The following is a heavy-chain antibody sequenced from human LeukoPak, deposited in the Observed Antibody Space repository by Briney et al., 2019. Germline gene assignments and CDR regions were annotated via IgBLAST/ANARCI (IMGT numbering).Heavy chain of an antibody. CDR3: ARAGGDY. CDR2: IYYSGST. D-gene: IGHD3-16*01. Sequence: SKTLSLTCTVSGGSISSSSYYWGWIRQPPGKGLEWIGSIYYSGSTYYNPSLKSRVTISVDTSKNQFSLKLSSVTAADTAVYYCARAGGDYWGQGTLVTVSS. CDR1: GGSISSSSYY. J-gene: IGHJ4*02. V-gene: IGHV4-39*07.